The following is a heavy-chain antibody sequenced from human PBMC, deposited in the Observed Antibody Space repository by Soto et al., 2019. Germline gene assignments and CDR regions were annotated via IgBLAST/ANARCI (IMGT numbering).Heavy chain of an antibody. CDR3: AKQRGLVWRYFLGGFDP. CDR2: ISGSGGST. V-gene: IGHV3-23*04. Sequence: VQLVESGGGVVQPGRSLRLSCAASGFTFSSYGMHWVRQAPGKGLEWVSAISGSGGSTYYADSVKGRFTISRDNSKNTLYLQMNSLRAEDTAVYYCAKQRGLVWRYFLGGFDPWGQGTLVTVSS. J-gene: IGHJ5*02. D-gene: IGHD3-9*01. CDR1: GFTFSSYG.